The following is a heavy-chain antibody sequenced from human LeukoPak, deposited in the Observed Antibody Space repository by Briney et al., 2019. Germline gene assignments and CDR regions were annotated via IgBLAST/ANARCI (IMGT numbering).Heavy chain of an antibody. Sequence: GASVKVSRKASGYTFTGYYMHWVRQAPGRGLEWMGWINPNSGGTTYAQKFQGRVTMTRDTSISTAYMELSRLRSDDTAVYYCAREGAVTWFDPWGQGTLVTVSS. D-gene: IGHD4-11*01. V-gene: IGHV1-2*02. J-gene: IGHJ5*02. CDR2: INPNSGGT. CDR1: GYTFTGYY. CDR3: AREGAVTWFDP.